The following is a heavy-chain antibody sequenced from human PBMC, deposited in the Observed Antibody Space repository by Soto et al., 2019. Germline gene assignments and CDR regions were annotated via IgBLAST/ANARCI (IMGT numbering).Heavy chain of an antibody. Sequence: PGGSLRLSCAASGFTFSSYGMHWVRQAPGKGLEWVAVIWYDGSNKYYADSVKGRFTISRDNSKNTLYLQMNSLRAEDTAVYYCARDIVVVPAATRKAYYYYYYYMDVWGKGNTVTVS. CDR2: IWYDGSNK. CDR3: ARDIVVVPAATRKAYYYYYYYMDV. CDR1: GFTFSSYG. V-gene: IGHV3-33*01. D-gene: IGHD2-2*01. J-gene: IGHJ6*03.